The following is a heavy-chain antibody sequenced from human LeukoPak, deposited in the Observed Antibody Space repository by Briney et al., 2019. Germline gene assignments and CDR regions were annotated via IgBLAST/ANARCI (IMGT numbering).Heavy chain of an antibody. V-gene: IGHV3-30-3*01. J-gene: IGHJ4*02. CDR2: ISYDGSNK. Sequence: GRSLRLSCAASGSTFSSYAMHWVRQAPGKGLEWVAVISYDGSNKYYADSVKGRFTISRDNSKNTLYPQMNSLRAEDTAVYYCARDLTTAGSYWGQGTLVTVSS. CDR1: GSTFSSYA. D-gene: IGHD4-17*01. CDR3: ARDLTTAGSY.